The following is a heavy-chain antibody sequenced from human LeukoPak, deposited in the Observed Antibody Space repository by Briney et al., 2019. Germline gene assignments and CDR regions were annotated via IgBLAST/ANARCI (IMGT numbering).Heavy chain of an antibody. D-gene: IGHD2-2*01. Sequence: SETLSLTRAVYGGSFSGYYWSWIRQPPGKGLEWIGEINHSGSTNYNPSLKSRVTISVDTSKNQFSLKLSSVTAADTAVYYCARVSAGLVPAADYWGQGTLVTVSS. V-gene: IGHV4-34*01. CDR2: INHSGST. CDR3: ARVSAGLVPAADY. CDR1: GGSFSGYY. J-gene: IGHJ4*02.